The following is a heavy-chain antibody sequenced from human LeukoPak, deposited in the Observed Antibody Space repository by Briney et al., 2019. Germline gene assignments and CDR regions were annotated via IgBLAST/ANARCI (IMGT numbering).Heavy chain of an antibody. D-gene: IGHD2-15*01. CDR2: VNPNSCHT. CDR1: GYTFTSYD. Sequence: ASVKVSCKASGYTFTSYDINWVRQATGQGLEWMGWVNPNSCHTGYAQKLQGRVTMTRNTSISTAYMELSSLTSEDTAVYYCARGAPGSYCSGGSCPYFDYWGQGTLVSVSS. V-gene: IGHV1-8*01. J-gene: IGHJ4*02. CDR3: ARGAPGSYCSGGSCPYFDY.